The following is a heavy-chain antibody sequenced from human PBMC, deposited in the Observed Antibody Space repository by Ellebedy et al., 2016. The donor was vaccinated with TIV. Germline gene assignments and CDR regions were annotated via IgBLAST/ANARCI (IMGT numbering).Heavy chain of an antibody. D-gene: IGHD2-2*01. J-gene: IGHJ4*02. CDR1: GFTFSSYG. V-gene: IGHV3-33*05. CDR2: ISSDGSET. Sequence: PGGSLRLSCAASGFTFSSYGFHWVRQAPGKGLEWVAFISSDGSETYYGDSVKGRFTISRDSSRNTVYLQMNNLRADDTAVYYCARVFISYFFDYWGQGTLVTASS. CDR3: ARVFISYFFDY.